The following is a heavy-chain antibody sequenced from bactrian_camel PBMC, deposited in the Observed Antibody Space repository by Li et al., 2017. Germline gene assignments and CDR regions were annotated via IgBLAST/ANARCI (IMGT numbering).Heavy chain of an antibody. CDR3: VRLLLEWVGPPYLDLGY. V-gene: IGHV3S40*01. J-gene: IGHJ6*01. D-gene: IGHD5*01. CDR1: ILKFDTYY. CDR2: INSGGGTT. Sequence: VQLGESGGDLVQPGGSLRLSCAASILKFDTYYMSWVRQAPGKGLEWVSTINSGGGTTYYSHSVQGRFTISRDNAKNTVYLQMNSLKPEDTAVYYCVRLLLEWVGPPYLDLGYWGQGTQVTVS.